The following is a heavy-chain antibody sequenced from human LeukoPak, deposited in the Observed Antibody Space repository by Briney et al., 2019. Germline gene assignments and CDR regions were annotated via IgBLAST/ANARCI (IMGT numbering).Heavy chain of an antibody. Sequence: GGSLRLSCAASVFTHSSYWMHWVRQAPGKGVVWVSRINSDGSSTSYAASVRGRFTISRDNAKNTLYLQMNRLRAEDTAVYYCAVEAIIPATGAFQHWGQGTLVTVSS. CDR3: AVEAIIPATGAFQH. CDR1: VFTHSSYW. D-gene: IGHD3-22*01. V-gene: IGHV3-74*01. CDR2: INSDGSST. J-gene: IGHJ1*01.